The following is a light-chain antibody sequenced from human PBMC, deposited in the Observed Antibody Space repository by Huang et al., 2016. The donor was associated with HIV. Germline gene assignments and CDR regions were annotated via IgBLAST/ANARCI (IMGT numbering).Light chain of an antibody. CDR2: AAS. CDR3: QQYYSIST. V-gene: IGKV1-NL1*01. CDR1: QGISNS. Sequence: DIQMTQSPSSLSASVGDRVTITCRASQGISNSLAWYQQKPGKAPKLLLYAASRLESGGPSRFSGSGSGTVYTLTISSLQPEDFATYYCQQYYSISTFGQGTKVDIK. J-gene: IGKJ1*01.